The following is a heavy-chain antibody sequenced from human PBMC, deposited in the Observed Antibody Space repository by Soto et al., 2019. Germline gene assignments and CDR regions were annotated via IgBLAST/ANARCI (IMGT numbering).Heavy chain of an antibody. CDR2: IGGGGRST. J-gene: IGHJ4*02. CDR1: GFTFSNYA. Sequence: EVQLLESGGGLVQPGGSLRLSCAASGFTFSNYAMSWVRQTPGKGLEWVSAIGGGGRSTYYADSGKGRFTICRDNSKNTLFLQMNSLRAEDPAIYYCAKPTGSAHIPVYWGQGTLVTVSS. V-gene: IGHV3-23*01. D-gene: IGHD1-26*01. CDR3: AKPTGSAHIPVY.